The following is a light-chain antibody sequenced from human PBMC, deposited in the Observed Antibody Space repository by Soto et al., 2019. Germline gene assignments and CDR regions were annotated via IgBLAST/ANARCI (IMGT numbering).Light chain of an antibody. V-gene: IGKV4-1*01. CDR2: WAS. J-gene: IGKJ2*01. Sequence: DIVMTQSPDSLAVSLGERATINCKSSQSVLYSSNNKNYLAWYQQRPGQPPKLLIYWASTRESGVPDRFSGSGSVTDFTLTIASLHAEDVEVYYCQQYESTPPTFGQGTKLEIK. CDR3: QQYESTPPT. CDR1: QSVLYSSNNKNY.